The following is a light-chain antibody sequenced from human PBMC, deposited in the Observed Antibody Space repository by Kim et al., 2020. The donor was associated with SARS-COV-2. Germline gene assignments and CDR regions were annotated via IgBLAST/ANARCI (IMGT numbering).Light chain of an antibody. CDR2: LGF. V-gene: IGKV2-28*01. Sequence: EPASISCRSSQSLLHSDGKPYLDWYLQKPGQSPQLLIYLGFNRASGVPDRFSGSGSDTDFTLKISRVEAEDVGIYYCMQALHLPTFGQGTKVDIK. CDR3: MQALHLPT. CDR1: QSLLHSDGKPY. J-gene: IGKJ1*01.